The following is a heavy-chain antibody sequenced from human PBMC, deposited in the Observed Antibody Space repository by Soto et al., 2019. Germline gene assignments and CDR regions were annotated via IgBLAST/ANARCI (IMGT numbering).Heavy chain of an antibody. D-gene: IGHD5-18*01. J-gene: IGHJ6*02. V-gene: IGHV5-51*01. CDR3: ARHSLDDTAYGMDV. CDR2: IDPSDSDT. CDR1: GYSFTSYW. Sequence: GESLKISCKGSGYSFTSYWISWVRQMPGKGLEWMGRIDPSDSDTRYSPSFQGQVTISADKSISTAYLQWSSLKASDTAMYYCARHSLDDTAYGMDVWGQGTTVTVSS.